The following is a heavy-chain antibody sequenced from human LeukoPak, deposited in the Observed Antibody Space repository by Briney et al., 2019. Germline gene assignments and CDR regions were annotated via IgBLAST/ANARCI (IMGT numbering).Heavy chain of an antibody. CDR3: ARVGPWVNPDYYYYYMDV. Sequence: GGSLRLSCAASGFTFSSYEMNWVRQAPGKGLEWVSYISSSGSTIYYADSVKGRFTISRDNAKDSLYLQMNSLRAEDTAVYYCARVGPWVNPDYYYYYMDVWGKGTTVTVSS. V-gene: IGHV3-48*03. CDR1: GFTFSSYE. CDR2: ISSSGSTI. J-gene: IGHJ6*03. D-gene: IGHD1-14*01.